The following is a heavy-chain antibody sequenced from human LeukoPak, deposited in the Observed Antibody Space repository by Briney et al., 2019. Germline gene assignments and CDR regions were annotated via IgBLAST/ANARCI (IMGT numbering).Heavy chain of an antibody. CDR3: ARGLTEKIAVAGDAFDI. J-gene: IGHJ3*02. CDR2: ISAYNGNT. V-gene: IGHV1-18*01. D-gene: IGHD6-19*01. Sequence: GASVKLSSKASGYTFTRYGISWVRQAPGPGHEWVGWISAYNGNTNYAQKLQGRVTMTTDTSTSTAYMELRSLRSDDTAVYYCARGLTEKIAVAGDAFDIWGQGTMVTVSS. CDR1: GYTFTRYG.